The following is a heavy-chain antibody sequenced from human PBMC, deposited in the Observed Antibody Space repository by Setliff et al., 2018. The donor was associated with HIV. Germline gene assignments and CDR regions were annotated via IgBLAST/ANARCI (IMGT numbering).Heavy chain of an antibody. CDR3: ARGVIETDYDYVDIYYYNYMDV. Sequence: SETLSLTCTVSNGSISSGTFYWNWIRQPAGKGLEWIGRINTSGSTNYNPSLKSRVTISVDTSKKHFSLRLTSVTAADTAVYFCARGVIETDYDYVDIYYYNYMDVWGKGTTVTVSS. J-gene: IGHJ6*03. V-gene: IGHV4-61*02. CDR1: NGSISSGTFY. CDR2: INTSGST. D-gene: IGHD5-12*01.